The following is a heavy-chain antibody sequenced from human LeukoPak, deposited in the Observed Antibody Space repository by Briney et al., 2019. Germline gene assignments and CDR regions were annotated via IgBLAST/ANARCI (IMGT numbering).Heavy chain of an antibody. D-gene: IGHD1-1*01. J-gene: IGHJ4*02. CDR3: ARDPNWNDVSDGYYFDY. CDR2: IYYSGST. Sequence: SETLSLTCTVSGGSISSSSYYWGWIRQPPGKGLEWIGSIYYSGSTYYNPSLKSRVTISVDTSKNQFSLKLSSVTAADTAVYYCARDPNWNDVSDGYYFDYWGQGTLVTVSS. V-gene: IGHV4-39*07. CDR1: GGSISSSSYY.